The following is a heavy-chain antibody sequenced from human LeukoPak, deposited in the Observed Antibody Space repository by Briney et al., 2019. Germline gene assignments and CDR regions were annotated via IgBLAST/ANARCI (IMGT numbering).Heavy chain of an antibody. D-gene: IGHD1-26*01. CDR3: ARAGGWELSAFDI. CDR2: IIPIFGTA. J-gene: IGHJ3*02. V-gene: IGHV1-69*13. Sequence: VKVSCKASGYTFTGYYMHWVRQAPGQGLEWMGGIIPIFGTANYAQKFQGRVTITTDESTSTAYMELSSLRSEDTAVYYCARAGGWELSAFDIWGQGTMVTVSS. CDR1: GYTFTGYY.